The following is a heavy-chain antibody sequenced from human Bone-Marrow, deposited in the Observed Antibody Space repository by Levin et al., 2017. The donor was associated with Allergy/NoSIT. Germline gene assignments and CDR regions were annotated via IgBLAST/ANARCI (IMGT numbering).Heavy chain of an antibody. J-gene: IGHJ5*02. V-gene: IGHV3-11*03. D-gene: IGHD3-3*01. CDR2: ISSSGSYT. Sequence: GESLKISCAASGFTFSDYYMTWIRQAPGKGLECVSYISSSGSYTYYADSVKGRFTISRDNAKNLVHLQMNTLRADDTAVYYCAGTFLTIYERFDPWGQGTLVSVSS. CDR1: GFTFSDYY. CDR3: AGTFLTIYERFDP.